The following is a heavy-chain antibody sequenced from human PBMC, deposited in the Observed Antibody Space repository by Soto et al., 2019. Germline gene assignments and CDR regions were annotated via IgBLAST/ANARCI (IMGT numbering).Heavy chain of an antibody. CDR1: GFTFSSYA. Sequence: QVQLVESGGGVVQPGRSLRLSCAASGFTFSSYAMHWVRQAPGKGLEWVAVISYDGSNKYYADSVKGRFTISRDNSKNTLYLQMNSLRAEDTAVYYCAREVDVDIVATTTYFDYWGQGTLVTVSS. CDR3: AREVDVDIVATTTYFDY. V-gene: IGHV3-30-3*01. D-gene: IGHD5-12*01. CDR2: ISYDGSNK. J-gene: IGHJ4*02.